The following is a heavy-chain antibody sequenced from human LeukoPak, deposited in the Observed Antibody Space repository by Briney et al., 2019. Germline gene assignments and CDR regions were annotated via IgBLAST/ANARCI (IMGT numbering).Heavy chain of an antibody. CDR3: ARDGAASTPEFDY. CDR2: INGNSGDT. D-gene: IGHD6-25*01. Sequence: ASVKISCKAYGFTFTDYYFYWVRQAPGQGLESMGWINGNSGDTDYVQRFKGRVTMTRDTSISTVYMELEKETSDDTAVYYCARDGAASTPEFDYWGQGSPVTVSS. V-gene: IGHV1-2*02. CDR1: GFTFTDYY. J-gene: IGHJ4*02.